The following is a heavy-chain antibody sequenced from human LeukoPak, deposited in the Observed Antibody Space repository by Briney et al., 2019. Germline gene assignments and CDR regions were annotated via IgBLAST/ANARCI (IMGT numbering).Heavy chain of an antibody. J-gene: IGHJ6*04. CDR3: AELGITMIGGV. Sequence: GRSLRLSCAASGFIFDDYAMHWVRQVPGKGLEWVSGISWNSGSIGYADSVKGRFTISRDNAKNSLYLQMNSLRAEDTAVYYCAELGITMIGGVWGKGTTVTISS. CDR1: GFIFDDYA. CDR2: ISWNSGSI. V-gene: IGHV3-9*01. D-gene: IGHD3-10*02.